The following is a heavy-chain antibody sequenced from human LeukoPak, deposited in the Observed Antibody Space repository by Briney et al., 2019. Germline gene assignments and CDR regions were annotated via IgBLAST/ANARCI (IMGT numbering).Heavy chain of an antibody. V-gene: IGHV3-74*01. CDR1: GFTFSSYW. CDR2: INSDGSST. D-gene: IGHD6-6*01. Sequence: GGSLRLSCAASGFTFSSYWMHWVSQAPGKWLVWVSRINSDGSSTSYADSVKGRFTISRDNAKNTLYLQMNSLRAEDTAVYYCARDRSIASDYWGQGTLVTVSS. CDR3: ARDRSIASDY. J-gene: IGHJ4*02.